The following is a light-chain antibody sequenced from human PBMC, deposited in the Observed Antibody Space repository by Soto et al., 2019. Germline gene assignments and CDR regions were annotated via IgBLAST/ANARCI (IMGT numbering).Light chain of an antibody. J-gene: IGLJ1*01. CDR2: STI. CDR3: AAWDDRLDVYV. Sequence: QSVLTQPPSASGTPGQIVAISCSGSSSNIGSNTVTWYQQLPGTAPKLLIYSTIQRSSGVPGRFSGSKSGASASLSISGLQSEDEADYYCAAWDDRLDVYVFGTGTKVTVL. V-gene: IGLV1-44*01. CDR1: SSNIGSNT.